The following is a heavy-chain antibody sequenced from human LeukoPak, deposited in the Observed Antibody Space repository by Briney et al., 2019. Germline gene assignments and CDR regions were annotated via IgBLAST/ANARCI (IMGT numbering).Heavy chain of an antibody. V-gene: IGHV3-23*01. Sequence: GGSLRLSCAASGFTFSSYAMSWVRQAPGKGLEWVSVISGNSGSTYYADSVKGRFTISRDNSKNTLYLQMNSLRAEDTAVYYCAKVTPSQGGPDAFDIWGQGTMVTVSS. J-gene: IGHJ3*02. CDR3: AKVTPSQGGPDAFDI. CDR2: ISGNSGST. CDR1: GFTFSSYA. D-gene: IGHD2-2*01.